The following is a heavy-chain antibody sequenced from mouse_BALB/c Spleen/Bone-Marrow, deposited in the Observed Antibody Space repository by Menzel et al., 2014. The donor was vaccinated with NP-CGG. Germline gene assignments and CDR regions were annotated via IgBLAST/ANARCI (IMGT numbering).Heavy chain of an antibody. J-gene: IGHJ3*01. V-gene: IGHV14-3*02. CDR3: AFYYYGSSSFAY. CDR2: IDPANGIT. CDR1: GFNIKDTY. D-gene: IGHD1-1*01. Sequence: VQLKESGAELVKPGASVKLSCTASGFNIKDTYMHWVKQRPEQGLEWIGRIDPANGITKYDPKFQGKATITADTSSNTAYLQLSSLTSEDTAVYYCAFYYYGSSSFAYWGQGTLVTVSA.